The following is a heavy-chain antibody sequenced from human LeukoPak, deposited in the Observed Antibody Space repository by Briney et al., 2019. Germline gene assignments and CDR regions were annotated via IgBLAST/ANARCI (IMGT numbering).Heavy chain of an antibody. CDR1: GYTFTSYD. CDR3: ARGYCSSTSCHFGY. Sequence: GASVKVSCKASGYTFTSYDINWVRQATGQGLEWMGWMNPNSGNTGYAQKFQGRVTMTRNTSISTAYMELSSLRSEDTAVYYCARGYCSSTSCHFGYWGQGTLVTVSS. V-gene: IGHV1-8*01. J-gene: IGHJ4*02. D-gene: IGHD2-2*01. CDR2: MNPNSGNT.